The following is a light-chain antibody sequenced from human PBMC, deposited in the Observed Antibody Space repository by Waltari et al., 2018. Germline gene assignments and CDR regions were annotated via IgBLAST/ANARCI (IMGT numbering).Light chain of an antibody. CDR1: QSVIKY. V-gene: IGKV3-20*01. CDR3: QKYDSLPAT. J-gene: IGKJ1*01. CDR2: HAS. Sequence: VLTQSPGTPSLSPGETATLSCRASQSVIKYLAWYQQKPGRAPRLLIYHASTRATGIPDRFSGSGSGTDFSLTISRLEPEDFAVYYCQKYDSLPATFGQGTRVEIK.